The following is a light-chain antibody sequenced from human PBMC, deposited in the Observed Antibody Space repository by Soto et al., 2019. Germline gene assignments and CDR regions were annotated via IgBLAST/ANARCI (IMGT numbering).Light chain of an antibody. V-gene: IGKV4-1*01. J-gene: IGKJ1*01. Sequence: DIVMTQSPDSLAVSLGERATINCKSSQSVLYSSNNKNYLAWYQQKPGQPPKLLIYWASIREPWVPDRFSGSGTGTDFTRIIGSQQAEDGAAYYCQQYYSTPRGGAFGQGNKVEIK. CDR1: QSVLYSSNNKNY. CDR3: QQYYSTPRGGA. CDR2: WAS.